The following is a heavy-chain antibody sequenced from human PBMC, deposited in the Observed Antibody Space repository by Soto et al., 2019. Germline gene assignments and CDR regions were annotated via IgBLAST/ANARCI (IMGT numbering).Heavy chain of an antibody. V-gene: IGHV4-59*01. CDR1: GRSISSYY. CDR2: IYYSGST. CDR3: ARVTMVRGVIPYYYYMDV. Sequence: SETLSLTCTVSGRSISSYYWSWIRQPPGKGQEWIGYIYYSGSTNYNPSLKSRVTISVDTSKNQFSLKLSSVTAADTAVYYCARVTMVRGVIPYYYYMDVWGKGTTVTVS. J-gene: IGHJ6*03. D-gene: IGHD3-10*01.